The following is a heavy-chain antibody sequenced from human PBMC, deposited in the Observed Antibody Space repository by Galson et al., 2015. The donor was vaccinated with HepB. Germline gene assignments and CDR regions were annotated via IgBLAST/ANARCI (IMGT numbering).Heavy chain of an antibody. D-gene: IGHD5-18*01. CDR1: GYSFTSYW. Sequence: QSGAEVKKPGESLKISCKGSGYSFTSYWIGWVRQMPGKGLEWMGIIYPGDSDTRYSPSFQGQVTISADKSISTAYLQWSSLKASDTAMYYCARLLQPIQLWPVSYYYYGMDVWGQGTTVTVSS. CDR2: IYPGDSDT. J-gene: IGHJ6*02. V-gene: IGHV5-51*01. CDR3: ARLLQPIQLWPVSYYYYGMDV.